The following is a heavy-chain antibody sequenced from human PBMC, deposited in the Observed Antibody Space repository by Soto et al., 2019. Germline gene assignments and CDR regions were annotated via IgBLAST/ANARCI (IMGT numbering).Heavy chain of an antibody. V-gene: IGHV3-73*01. CDR3: TSSSTSVGDWYFDL. D-gene: IGHD2-2*01. CDR1: GFTFSGSA. J-gene: IGHJ2*01. Sequence: GGSLRLSCAASGFTFSGSAMHWVRQASGKGLEWVGRIRSKTNTYATAYAASVKGRFTISRDDSQNTAYLQMNSLKTEDTAAYYCTSSSTSVGDWYFDLWGRGTLVTVSS. CDR2: IRSKTNTYAT.